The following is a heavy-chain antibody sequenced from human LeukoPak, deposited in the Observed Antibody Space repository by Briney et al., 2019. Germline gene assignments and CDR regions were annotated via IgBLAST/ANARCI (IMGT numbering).Heavy chain of an antibody. CDR2: IYYSGST. CDR1: GGSISSYY. J-gene: IGHJ3*02. CDR3: ARDPWLVGDDAFDI. D-gene: IGHD6-19*01. V-gene: IGHV4-59*01. Sequence: SETLSLTCTVSGGSISSYYWSWIRQPPGKGLEWIGYIYYSGSTNYNPSLKSRVTISVDTSKHQFSLKLSSVTAADTAVYYCARDPWLVGDDAFDIWGQGTMVTVSS.